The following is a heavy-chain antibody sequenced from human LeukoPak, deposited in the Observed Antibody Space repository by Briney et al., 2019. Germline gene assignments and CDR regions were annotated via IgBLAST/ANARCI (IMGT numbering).Heavy chain of an antibody. Sequence: ASVKVSCKASGYTFTSYGITWVRQAPGQGLEWMGWVSAYADNTNYVQKIQGRVTMTTDTSTSTAYMELRSLRSDDTAVYYCARHPLAYYDNSGYAGTHFDCWGQGTLVTVSS. CDR2: VSAYADNT. CDR3: ARHPLAYYDNSGYAGTHFDC. D-gene: IGHD3-22*01. J-gene: IGHJ4*02. CDR1: GYTFTSYG. V-gene: IGHV1-18*01.